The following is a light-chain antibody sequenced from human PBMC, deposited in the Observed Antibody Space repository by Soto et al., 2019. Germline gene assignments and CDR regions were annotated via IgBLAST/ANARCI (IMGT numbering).Light chain of an antibody. CDR2: DAS. CDR1: QSVSSY. Sequence: EIVLTQSPATLSLSPGERATLSCRASQSVSSYLAWYQQKPGQAPRLLIYDASNRATGIPARFSGSGSVTDFTLTISSLEPEDFAVYYCQQRSNWPPYTFGQRTKLEIK. V-gene: IGKV3-11*01. J-gene: IGKJ2*01. CDR3: QQRSNWPPYT.